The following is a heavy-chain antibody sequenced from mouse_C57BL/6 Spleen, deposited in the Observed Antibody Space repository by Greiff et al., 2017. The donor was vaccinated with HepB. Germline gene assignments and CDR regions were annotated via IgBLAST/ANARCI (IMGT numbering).Heavy chain of an antibody. J-gene: IGHJ1*03. CDR3: ARNGAPHYYGSGDWYFDV. CDR1: GFSLTSYG. CDR2: ICSGGST. Sequence: QVQLQQSGPGLVQPSHSLSITCTASGFSLTSYGVHWVRQSPGKGLEWLGVICSGGSTDYNAAFITRLSISKDNTKSPVFFKMNSLQAADTAKYYWARNGAPHYYGSGDWYFDVWGTGTTVTVSS. D-gene: IGHD1-1*01. V-gene: IGHV2-2*01.